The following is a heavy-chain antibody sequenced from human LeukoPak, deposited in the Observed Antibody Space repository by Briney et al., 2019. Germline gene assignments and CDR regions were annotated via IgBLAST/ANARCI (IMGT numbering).Heavy chain of an antibody. Sequence: GGSLRLSCAASGFTFDDYGMSWVRQAPGKGLEWVSGINWNGGSTGYADSVKGRFTISRDDAKNSLYLQMNSLRAEDTAVYYCAELGIIMIGGVWGKGTTVTISS. V-gene: IGHV3-20*04. CDR1: GFTFDDYG. CDR3: AELGIIMIGGV. D-gene: IGHD3-10*02. J-gene: IGHJ6*04. CDR2: INWNGGST.